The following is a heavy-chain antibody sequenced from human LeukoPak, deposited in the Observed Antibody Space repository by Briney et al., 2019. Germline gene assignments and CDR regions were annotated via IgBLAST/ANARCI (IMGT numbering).Heavy chain of an antibody. D-gene: IGHD3-16*02. V-gene: IGHV3-33*01. CDR1: GFTFSSYG. J-gene: IGHJ4*02. CDR3: ARDIGHTNYYFDL. CDR2: IWYDGSNK. Sequence: GGSLRLSCAASGFTFSSYGFHWVRQAPGKGLEWVAVIWYDGSNKYYGDSVKGRFTISRDDSKSTLFLQMNSLRAEDTALYYCARDIGHTNYYFDLWGQGTLVTASS.